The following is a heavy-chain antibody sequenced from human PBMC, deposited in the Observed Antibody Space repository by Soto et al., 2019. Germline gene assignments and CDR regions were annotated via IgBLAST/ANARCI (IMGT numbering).Heavy chain of an antibody. D-gene: IGHD3-3*01. CDR3: ERHGAYYDFWSGRAVGMDP. CDR1: GYSFTSYW. CDR2: IYPGDSDT. J-gene: IGHJ6*02. Sequence: GESLKITCKGSGYSFTSYWIGWVRQMPGKGLEWMGIIYPGDSDTRYSPSFQGQVTISADKSISTAYLQWSSLKASDTAMYYCERHGAYYDFWSGRAVGMDPWGQGTMVTVSS. V-gene: IGHV5-51*01.